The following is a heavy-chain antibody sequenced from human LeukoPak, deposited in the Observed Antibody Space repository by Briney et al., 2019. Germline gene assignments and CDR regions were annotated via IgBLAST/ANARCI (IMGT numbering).Heavy chain of an antibody. Sequence: ASVKVSCKASGYTFTGYYMHWVRQAPGQGLEWMGWMNPNSGNTGYAQKFQGRVTITRNTSISTAYMELSSLRSEDTAVYYCARGLGKSGIAVAGRACYFDYWGQGTLVTVSS. CDR3: ARGLGKSGIAVAGRACYFDY. D-gene: IGHD6-19*01. J-gene: IGHJ4*02. CDR1: GYTFTGYY. CDR2: MNPNSGNT. V-gene: IGHV1-8*03.